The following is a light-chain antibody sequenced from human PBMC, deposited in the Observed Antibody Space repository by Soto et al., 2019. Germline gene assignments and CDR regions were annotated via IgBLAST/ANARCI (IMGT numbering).Light chain of an antibody. CDR3: CSYAGSSGAHWV. Sequence: QSVLTQPASVSGSPGQSITISCTGTNNDVGGYNLVSWYQQHPGKAPKLVIYEASKRPSGVSDRFSGSRSGNTASLTISALQPEDEADYFCCSYAGSSGAHWVFGGGTQLTVL. CDR2: EAS. V-gene: IGLV2-23*01. CDR1: NNDVGGYNL. J-gene: IGLJ3*02.